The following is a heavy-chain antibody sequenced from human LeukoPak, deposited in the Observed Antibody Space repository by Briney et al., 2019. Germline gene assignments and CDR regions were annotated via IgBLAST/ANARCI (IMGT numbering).Heavy chain of an antibody. V-gene: IGHV3-15*01. CDR1: GLTFDKYA. J-gene: IGHJ4*02. CDR3: TTDPADGFGESHSVDY. Sequence: PGGTLRLSCAASGLTFDKYAMSWVRQAPGKGLEWVGRIKSKTDGGTTDYAAPVKGRFTISRDDSKNTLYLQMNSLKTEDTAVYYCTTDPADGFGESHSVDYWGQGTLVTVSS. CDR2: IKSKTDGGTT. D-gene: IGHD3-10*01.